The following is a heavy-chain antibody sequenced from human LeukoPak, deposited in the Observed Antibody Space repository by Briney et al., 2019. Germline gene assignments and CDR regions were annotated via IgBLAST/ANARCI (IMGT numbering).Heavy chain of an antibody. CDR1: GGSISSYY. J-gene: IGHJ4*02. CDR2: IYYSGST. Sequence: SETLTLTCTVSGGSISSYYWSWIRQPPGKGLEWIGYIYYSGSTNYNPSLKSRVTISVDTSKNQFSLKLSSVTAADTAVYYCARVSYSSGWYDDYFDYWGQGTLVTVSS. CDR3: ARVSYSSGWYDDYFDY. V-gene: IGHV4-59*01. D-gene: IGHD6-19*01.